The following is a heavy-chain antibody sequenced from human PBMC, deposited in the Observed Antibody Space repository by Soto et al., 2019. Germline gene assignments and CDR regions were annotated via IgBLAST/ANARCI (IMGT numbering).Heavy chain of an antibody. Sequence: QAPGQRLERMGWINAANGDTKYSPKFRGRVTMTRDTSTSTVYMELSSLRSEDTAVYYCARGPLEYSSPAAAGYYGMDVWGQRTTVTVSS. CDR3: ARGPLEYSSPAAAGYYGMDV. J-gene: IGHJ6*02. V-gene: IGHV1-3*01. CDR2: INAANGDT. D-gene: IGHD6-6*01.